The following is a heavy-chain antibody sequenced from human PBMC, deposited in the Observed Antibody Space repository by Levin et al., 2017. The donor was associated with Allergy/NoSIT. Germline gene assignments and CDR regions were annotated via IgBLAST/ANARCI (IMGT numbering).Heavy chain of an antibody. CDR1: GFTVSTNY. CDR2: IHSDGAT. CDR3: ARETSGIYNNWLDP. V-gene: IGHV3-66*01. J-gene: IGHJ5*02. Sequence: GGSLRLSCAASGFTVSTNYMTWVRQTPGKGLEWVSVIHSDGATYYADSVKGRFTISRDISKNALCLQMNSLRAEDTAVYYCARETSGIYNNWLDPWGRGTLVTVSS. D-gene: IGHD1-26*01.